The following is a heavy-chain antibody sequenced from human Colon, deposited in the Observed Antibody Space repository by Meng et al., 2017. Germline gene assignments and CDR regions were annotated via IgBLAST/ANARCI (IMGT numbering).Heavy chain of an antibody. CDR2: TYYRSKWYN. J-gene: IGHJ2*01. Sequence: QLQLHQSGPPLVKPSQTLSLTGAISATSVSSDMAAWNWVSQSPSGGLEWLGRTYYRSKWYNEYAVSVKSRISLTPDTSNNQFSLHLNAGTPDDTAVYYCVRDVNLDWYFDLWGRGTLVTVSS. CDR1: ATSVSSDMAA. V-gene: IGHV6-1*01. D-gene: IGHD1-14*01. CDR3: VRDVNLDWYFDL.